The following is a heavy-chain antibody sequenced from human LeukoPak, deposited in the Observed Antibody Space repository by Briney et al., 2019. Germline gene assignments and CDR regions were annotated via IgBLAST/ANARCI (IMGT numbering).Heavy chain of an antibody. J-gene: IGHJ4*02. D-gene: IGHD2-2*01. CDR3: ARENCSSTSCYDY. Sequence: ASVKVSCKASGGTFSSYAISWVRQAPGQGLEWMGGIIPIFGTANYAQKFQGRVTITTDESTSTAYMELSSLRSEDTAVYHCARENCSSTSCYDYWGQGTLVTVSS. CDR2: IIPIFGTA. CDR1: GGTFSSYA. V-gene: IGHV1-69*05.